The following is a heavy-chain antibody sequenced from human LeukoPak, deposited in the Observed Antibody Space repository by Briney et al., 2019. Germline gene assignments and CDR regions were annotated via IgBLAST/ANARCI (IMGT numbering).Heavy chain of an antibody. CDR2: ISYDGSNK. CDR1: GFTFSSYA. Sequence: GGSLRLSCAASGFTFSSYAMHWVRQAPGEGLEWVAVISYDGSNKYYADSVKGRFTISRDNSKNTLCLQMNSLRAEDTAVYYCAREYDILTGYPTSLYYYYYYGMDVWGQGTTVTVSS. J-gene: IGHJ6*02. V-gene: IGHV3-30*04. D-gene: IGHD3-9*01. CDR3: AREYDILTGYPTSLYYYYYYGMDV.